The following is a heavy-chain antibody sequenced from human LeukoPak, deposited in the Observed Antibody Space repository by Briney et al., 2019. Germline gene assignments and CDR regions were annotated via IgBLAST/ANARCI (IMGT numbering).Heavy chain of an antibody. V-gene: IGHV3-30*02. D-gene: IGHD3-10*01. CDR1: GFTFSSYG. J-gene: IGHJ4*02. CDR3: ARDGSGSYFFDY. CDR2: IRYDGSNK. Sequence: GGSLRLSCAASGFTFSSYGMHWVRQAPGKGLEWVAFIRYDGSNKYYADSVKGRFTISRDNANNSLYLQMNSLRAEDTAVYYCARDGSGSYFFDYWGQGTLVTVSS.